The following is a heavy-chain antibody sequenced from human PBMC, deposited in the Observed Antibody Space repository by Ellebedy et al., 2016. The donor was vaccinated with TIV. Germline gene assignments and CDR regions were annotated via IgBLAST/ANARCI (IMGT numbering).Heavy chain of an antibody. Sequence: GGSLRLSCEASGFTFSNYWMTRVRQAPGKGLEWVANIKQDESEKYYVGSVKGRFSISRDNAKNSLYLQMNSLRPEDTAVYYCARDQWLGRAYYFDYWGQGTLLTVSS. D-gene: IGHD6-19*01. J-gene: IGHJ4*02. CDR2: IKQDESEK. CDR3: ARDQWLGRAYYFDY. CDR1: GFTFSNYW. V-gene: IGHV3-7*01.